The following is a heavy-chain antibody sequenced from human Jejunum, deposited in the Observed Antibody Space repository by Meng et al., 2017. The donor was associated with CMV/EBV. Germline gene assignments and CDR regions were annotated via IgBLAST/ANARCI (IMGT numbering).Heavy chain of an antibody. CDR1: GFTFSDHF. J-gene: IGHJ4*02. V-gene: IGHV3-72*01. D-gene: IGHD2-15*01. CDR3: ARDITSGSPTY. CDR2: TRNKAYSYST. Sequence: SGFTFSDHFMDWVRQAPGKGLEWVGRTRNKAYSYSTDYAASVKGRFTISRDDSKNSVYLQMISLKIEDTAVYYCARDITSGSPTYWGQGTLVTVSS.